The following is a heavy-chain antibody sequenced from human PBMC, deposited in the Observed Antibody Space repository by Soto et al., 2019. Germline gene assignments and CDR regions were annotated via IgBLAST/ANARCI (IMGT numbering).Heavy chain of an antibody. CDR1: GGSISSND. Sequence: QVQLQESGPGLVKPSETLSLTCTVSGGSISSNDWSWIRQPPGKGLEWIGYIYYSGSTNYNPSLKSRVNLSVDTSKNQFSLKLRSVTAADTAVYYCERGGGVSWYSDLWGRGTLVTVSS. CDR2: IYYSGST. D-gene: IGHD3-16*01. V-gene: IGHV4-59*08. CDR3: ERGGGVSWYSDL. J-gene: IGHJ2*01.